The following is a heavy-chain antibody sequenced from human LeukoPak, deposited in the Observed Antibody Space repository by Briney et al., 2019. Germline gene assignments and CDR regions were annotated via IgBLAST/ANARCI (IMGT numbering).Heavy chain of an antibody. CDR2: IYYSGRT. Sequence: PSETLSLTCTVSGGSISSYYWSWIRQPPGKGLEWIGYIYYSGRTNYNPSLKSRVTISVDTSKNQFSLKLSSVTAADTAVYYCARRRSSSWYNWFDPWGQGTLVTVSS. CDR3: ARRRSSSWYNWFDP. V-gene: IGHV4-59*08. D-gene: IGHD6-13*01. J-gene: IGHJ5*02. CDR1: GGSISSYY.